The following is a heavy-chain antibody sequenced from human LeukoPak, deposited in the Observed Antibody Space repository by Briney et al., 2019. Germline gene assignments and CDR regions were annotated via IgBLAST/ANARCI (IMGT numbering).Heavy chain of an antibody. CDR2: IYWDDVK. V-gene: IGHV2-5*02. D-gene: IGHD6-13*01. J-gene: IGHJ4*02. Sequence: ESGPTLVKPTQTLTLTCTFSGFSLSTSGVGVGWIRQPPGKALEWLTLIYWDDVKRYNPSLKSRLTVTKDVSKSQVVLTLTNVDPVDTATYYCAHRLTGYNSNWYHGYFDYWGPGTLVTVSS. CDR3: AHRLTGYNSNWYHGYFDY. CDR1: GFSLSTSGVG.